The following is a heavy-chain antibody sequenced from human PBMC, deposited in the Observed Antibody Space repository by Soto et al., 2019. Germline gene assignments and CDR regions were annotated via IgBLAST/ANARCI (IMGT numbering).Heavy chain of an antibody. D-gene: IGHD3-10*01. CDR2: IKSDGSST. CDR3: ARDYMIRGRDYNWFEP. V-gene: IGHV3-74*01. Sequence: PVGSLRLSCASSVFTFSTYWMHCVRQSPGKGLVWVARIKSDGSSTTYADSVKGRFAVSRGNAKSMLYLQMNSLRAEDTAVYYCARDYMIRGRDYNWFEPLGQGTLDSVCS. J-gene: IGHJ5*02. CDR1: VFTFSTYW.